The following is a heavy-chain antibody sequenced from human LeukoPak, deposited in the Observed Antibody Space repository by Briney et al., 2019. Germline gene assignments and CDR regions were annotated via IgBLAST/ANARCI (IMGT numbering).Heavy chain of an antibody. V-gene: IGHV3-74*01. CDR2: INSDGSWT. CDR1: GNYW. J-gene: IGHJ4*02. Sequence: GGSLRLSCAASGNYWVHWVRQAPGKGLVWVSHINSDGSWTSYADSVKGRFTISKDNAKNTVYLQMNNLRAEDTAVYYCVSFYEAYWGRGTLVTVSS. D-gene: IGHD2/OR15-2a*01. CDR3: VSFYEAY.